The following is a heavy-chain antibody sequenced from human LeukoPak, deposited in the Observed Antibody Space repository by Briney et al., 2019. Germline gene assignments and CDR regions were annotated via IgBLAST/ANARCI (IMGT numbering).Heavy chain of an antibody. CDR2: IIPIFGTA. D-gene: IGHD4-17*01. CDR1: GGTFSSYA. V-gene: IGHV1-69*13. J-gene: IGHJ5*02. CDR3: AREPPDPGDYGDYVELNWFDP. Sequence: SVKVSCKASGGTFSSYAISWVRQAPGQGLEWMGGIIPIFGTANYAQKFQGRVTITADESTSTAYMELSSLRSEDTAVYYCAREPPDPGDYGDYVELNWFDPWGQRTLVTVSS.